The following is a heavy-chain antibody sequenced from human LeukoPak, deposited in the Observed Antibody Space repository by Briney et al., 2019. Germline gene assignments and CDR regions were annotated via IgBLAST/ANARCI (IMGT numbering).Heavy chain of an antibody. D-gene: IGHD6-25*01. CDR1: GGSFSGYY. CDR2: INHSGST. V-gene: IGHV4-34*01. J-gene: IGHJ6*02. CDR3: ARGLRRYYYYYGMDV. Sequence: SETLSLTCAVYGGSFSGYYWSWIRQPPGKGLERIGEINHSGSTNYNPSLKSRVTISVDTSKNQFSLKLSSVTAADTAVYYCARGLRRYYYYYGMDVWGQGTTVTVSS.